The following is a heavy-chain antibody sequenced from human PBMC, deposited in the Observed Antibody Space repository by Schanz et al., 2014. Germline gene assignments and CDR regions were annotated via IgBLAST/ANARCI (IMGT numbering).Heavy chain of an antibody. CDR1: GYIFINSG. CDR2: ISVYTGNT. J-gene: IGHJ4*02. Sequence: QIQLVQSGPEVKKPGATVKVSCKASGYIFINSGISWVRQAPGQGLEWMGWISVYTGNTKYGQKVQGRVTMTADTSTNTAYMELTDLRSDDTAVYYCAKQIHYDILTVTRNWGQGTLVTVSS. CDR3: AKQIHYDILTVTRN. D-gene: IGHD3-9*01. V-gene: IGHV1-18*01.